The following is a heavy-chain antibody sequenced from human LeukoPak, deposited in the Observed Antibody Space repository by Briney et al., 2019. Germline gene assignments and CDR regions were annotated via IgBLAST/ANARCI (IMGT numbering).Heavy chain of an antibody. CDR3: ATARAQYGGNSWGGYYYYYMDV. V-gene: IGHV4-59*08. D-gene: IGHD4-23*01. CDR1: GGSISSYY. Sequence: SETLSLTCTVSGGSISSYYWSWIRQPPGKGLEWIGYIYYSGSTNYNPSLKSRVTMSVDTSKNQFSLRLTSVTAADTAVYYCATARAQYGGNSWGGYYYYYMDVWGKGTTVTISS. J-gene: IGHJ6*03. CDR2: IYYSGST.